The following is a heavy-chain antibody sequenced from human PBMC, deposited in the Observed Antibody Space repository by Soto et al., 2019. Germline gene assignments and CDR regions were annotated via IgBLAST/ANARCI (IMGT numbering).Heavy chain of an antibody. CDR3: ARDNRGARMDY. CDR2: IYYSGSP. D-gene: IGHD1-26*01. CDR1: GGSVSSGSYY. Sequence: SETLSLTCTVSGGSVSSGSYYWSWIRQPPGKGLEWIGYIYYSGSPNYNPSLKSRVTISVDTAKNQFSLKMSSVTAAYSAGDYRARDNRGARMDYWGQGTLVTVSS. V-gene: IGHV4-61*01. J-gene: IGHJ4*02.